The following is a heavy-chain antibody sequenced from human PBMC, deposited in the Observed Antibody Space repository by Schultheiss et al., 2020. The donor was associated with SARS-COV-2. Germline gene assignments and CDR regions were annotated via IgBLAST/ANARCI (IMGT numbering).Heavy chain of an antibody. D-gene: IGHD2-15*01. V-gene: IGHV4-30-4*01. CDR2: IYYSGST. CDR3: ARGAGRQVLLEYHYYGMGV. Sequence: LRLSCTVSGGSISSGNYYWSWIRQAPGKGLEWIGYIYYSGSTYYSPPLKSRLTMSLDSSKNQFSLRLISVTAADTAVYYCARGAGRQVLLEYHYYGMGVWGQGTTVTVSS. CDR1: GGSISSGNYY. J-gene: IGHJ6*02.